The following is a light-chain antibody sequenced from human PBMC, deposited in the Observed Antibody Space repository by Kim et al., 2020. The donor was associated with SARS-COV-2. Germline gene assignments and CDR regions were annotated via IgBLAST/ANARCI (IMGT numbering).Light chain of an antibody. CDR3: QQYGSSPRT. CDR2: GAS. Sequence: GEGAALACRGSQSVSSNYLAWYQQKPGQAPRLLIYGASSRATGIPDRFSGSGCGTDFTLTISRLEPEEFAVYYCQQYGSSPRTFGGGTRVEIK. J-gene: IGKJ4*01. V-gene: IGKV3-20*01. CDR1: QSVSSNY.